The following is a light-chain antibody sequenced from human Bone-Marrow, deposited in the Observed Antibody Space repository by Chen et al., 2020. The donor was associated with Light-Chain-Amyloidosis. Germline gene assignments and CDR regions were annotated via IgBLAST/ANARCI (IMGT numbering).Light chain of an antibody. CDR2: YDS. V-gene: IGLV3-21*02. CDR1: NIGSTS. Sequence: SYVLTQPSSVSVAPGQTATIACGGNNIGSTSVHWYQQTPGTAPLWVVYYDSDRPSGIPERLSGSNSWNPATLTISRVEAGDEADYSCQVWDRSSDRPVFGGGTKLTVL. J-gene: IGLJ3*02. CDR3: QVWDRSSDRPV.